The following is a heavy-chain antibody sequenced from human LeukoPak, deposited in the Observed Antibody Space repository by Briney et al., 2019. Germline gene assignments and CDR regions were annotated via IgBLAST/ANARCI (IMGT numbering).Heavy chain of an antibody. V-gene: IGHV4-61*08. CDR2: IYYSGST. CDR1: GGSISSGGYY. D-gene: IGHD5-18*01. J-gene: IGHJ6*02. Sequence: SETLSLTCTVSGGSISSGGYYWSWIRQPPGKGLEWIGYIYYSGSTNYNPSLKSRVTISVDTSKNQFSLKLSSVTAADTAVYYCARGYSYVYYYYGMDVWGQGTTVTVSS. CDR3: ARGYSYVYYYYGMDV.